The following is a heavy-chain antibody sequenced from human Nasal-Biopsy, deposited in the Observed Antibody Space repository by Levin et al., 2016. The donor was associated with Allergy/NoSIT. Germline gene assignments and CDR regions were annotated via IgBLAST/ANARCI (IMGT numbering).Heavy chain of an antibody. D-gene: IGHD1-14*01. CDR1: GRSVSGDY. CDR2: VTPTGGF. CDR3: ASAPGRGI. V-gene: IGHV4-34*01. Sequence: SETLSLTCAVHGRSVSGDYWSWIRQSPGKGLEWIGDVTPTGGFDYNPSLKNRATFSVDSSKSQLSLRLRSLTAADTAIYYCASAPGRGIWGQGTLVTVSS. J-gene: IGHJ4*02.